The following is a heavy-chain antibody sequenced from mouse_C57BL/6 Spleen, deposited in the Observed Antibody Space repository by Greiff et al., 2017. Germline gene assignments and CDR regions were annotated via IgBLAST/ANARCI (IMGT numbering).Heavy chain of an antibody. Sequence: EVQGVESGGGLVKPGGSLKLSCAASGFTFSDYGMHWVRQAPEKGLEWVAYISSGSSTIYYADTVKGRFTISRDNAKNTLFLQMTSLRSEDTAMYYCASHRAYGSSYRYFDVWGTGTTVTVSS. CDR1: GFTFSDYG. V-gene: IGHV5-17*01. CDR2: ISSGSSTI. J-gene: IGHJ1*03. D-gene: IGHD1-1*01. CDR3: ASHRAYGSSYRYFDV.